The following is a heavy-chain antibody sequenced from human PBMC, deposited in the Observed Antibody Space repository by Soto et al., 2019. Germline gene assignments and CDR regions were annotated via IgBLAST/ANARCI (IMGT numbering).Heavy chain of an antibody. CDR1: GGSFSGYY. Sequence: QVQLQQWGAGLSKPSETLSLTCAVYGGSFSGYYWSWIRQPPGKGLEWIGEINHSGSTNYNPSLKSRVTISVDTSKNQFSLKLSSVTAADTAVYYCARRRWVVPAAKGFDYWGQGTLVTVSS. V-gene: IGHV4-34*01. D-gene: IGHD2-2*01. J-gene: IGHJ4*02. CDR2: INHSGST. CDR3: ARRRWVVPAAKGFDY.